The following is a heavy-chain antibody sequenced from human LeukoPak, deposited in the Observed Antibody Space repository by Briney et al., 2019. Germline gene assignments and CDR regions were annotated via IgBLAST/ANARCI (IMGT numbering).Heavy chain of an antibody. CDR2: ISSNGGST. CDR1: GFIFSSYS. J-gene: IGHJ3*02. Sequence: GGSLRLSCTASGFIFSSYSMHWVRQAPGKGLEFVSAISSNGGSTFYANSVKGRFTISRDTSKNTLYLQMGRLRAEDMAVYYCARVGDFSVAAFGIWGQGTMVTVSS. V-gene: IGHV3-64*01. CDR3: ARVGDFSVAAFGI. D-gene: IGHD3-16*01.